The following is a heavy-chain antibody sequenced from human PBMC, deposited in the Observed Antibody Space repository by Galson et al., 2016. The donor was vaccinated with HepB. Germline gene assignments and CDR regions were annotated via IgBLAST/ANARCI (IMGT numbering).Heavy chain of an antibody. D-gene: IGHD2/OR15-2a*01. CDR3: ARDGISSLDQ. J-gene: IGHJ4*02. CDR1: GFTFSSYG. V-gene: IGHV3-30*03. Sequence: SLRLPCAASGFTFSSYGMHWVRQAPGKGLDWVALITPEGSDTYYADAVKGRFTISRDNSKNTLSLQMNSLRAEDTAIYYCARDGISSLDQWGQGILVTVSS. CDR2: ITPEGSDT.